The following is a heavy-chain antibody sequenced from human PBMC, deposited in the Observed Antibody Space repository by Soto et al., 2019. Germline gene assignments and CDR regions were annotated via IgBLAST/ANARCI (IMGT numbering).Heavy chain of an antibody. CDR3: ARAHGTSWYNWFDP. CDR2: IIPLFGTT. V-gene: IGHV1-69*13. D-gene: IGHD6-13*01. J-gene: IGHJ5*02. Sequence: VASVKVSCKASGGNFTNSGISWVRQAPGQGLEWMGGIIPLFGTTDYAHKFRGRVTVTADESTSTVYMELNSLRSEDTAMYYCARAHGTSWYNWFDPWGQGTLVTVSS. CDR1: GGNFTNSG.